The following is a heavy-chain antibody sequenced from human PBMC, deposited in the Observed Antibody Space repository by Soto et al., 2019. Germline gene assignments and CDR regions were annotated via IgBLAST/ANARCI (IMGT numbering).Heavy chain of an antibody. V-gene: IGHV2-5*02. CDR1: GFSFSADGVG. J-gene: IGHJ3*01. D-gene: IGHD2-2*01. Sequence: QITLKESGPTLVKPTQTLTLTCIFSGFSFSADGVGVGWIRQPPGKALEWLALIYWDDDTRYRPSLKSRLTITTDTSKNQVVLTMTNMDPVETGTYYCAHAYGVTSWPNDAFDVWGQGTVVTVSS. CDR3: AHAYGVTSWPNDAFDV. CDR2: IYWDDDT.